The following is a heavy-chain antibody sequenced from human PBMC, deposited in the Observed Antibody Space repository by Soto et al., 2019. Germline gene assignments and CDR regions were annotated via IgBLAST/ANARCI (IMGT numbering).Heavy chain of an antibody. CDR2: IYYSGST. V-gene: IGHV4-59*01. CDR3: ARVRRIQLWFTIDY. D-gene: IGHD5-18*01. CDR1: GGSISSYY. Sequence: SETLSLTCTVSGGSISSYYWSWIRQPPGKGLERIGYIYYSGSTNYNPSLKSRVTISVDTSKNQFSLKLSSVTAADTAVYYCARVRRIQLWFTIDYWGQGTLVTVSS. J-gene: IGHJ4*02.